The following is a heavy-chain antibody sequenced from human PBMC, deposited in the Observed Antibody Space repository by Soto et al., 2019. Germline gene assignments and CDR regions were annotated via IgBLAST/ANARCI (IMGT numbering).Heavy chain of an antibody. Sequence: GESLKISCKGSGYSFTSYWIGWVRQMPGKGLEWMGIIYPGDSDTRYGPSFQGQVTISADKSISTAYLQWSSLKASDTAMYYCARGMVNHYYGMDVWGQGTTVTVSS. CDR1: GYSFTSYW. CDR3: ARGMVNHYYGMDV. V-gene: IGHV5-51*01. J-gene: IGHJ6*02. CDR2: IYPGDSDT. D-gene: IGHD5-18*01.